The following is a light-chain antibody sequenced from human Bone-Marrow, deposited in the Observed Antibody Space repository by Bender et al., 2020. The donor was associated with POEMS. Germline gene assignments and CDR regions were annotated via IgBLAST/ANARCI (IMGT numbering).Light chain of an antibody. V-gene: IGLV2-11*01. Sequence: QSALTQPRSVSGSSGQSVTISCTGTSSDVGGYNYVSWYQQLPGKAPKLIISEVSQRPSGVPDRFSGSKSGNTASLTVSGLQAEDEADYYCCSYAGSSTFIFGGGTKLTVL. CDR3: CSYAGSSTFI. CDR1: SSDVGGYNY. J-gene: IGLJ2*01. CDR2: EVS.